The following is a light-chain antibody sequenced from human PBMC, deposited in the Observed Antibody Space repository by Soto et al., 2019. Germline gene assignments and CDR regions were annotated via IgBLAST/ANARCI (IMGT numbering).Light chain of an antibody. CDR1: SNDVGRFNY. CDR2: DVT. V-gene: IGLV2-8*01. Sequence: QSALTQAPSASGSPGQSVTISCAGTSNDVGRFNYVSWYQHHPGKAPKLIIYDVTKRPSGVPDRFSGSKSGTTAYLTVSGLQAEDEADYFCSSFVHGTSYVFGTGTKLTVL. CDR3: SSFVHGTSYV. J-gene: IGLJ1*01.